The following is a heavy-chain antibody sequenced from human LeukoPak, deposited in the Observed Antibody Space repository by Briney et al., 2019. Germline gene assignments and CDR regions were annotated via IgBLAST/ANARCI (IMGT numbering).Heavy chain of an antibody. CDR1: GYIFTRYY. Sequence: ASVKVSCKASGYIFTRYYLYWVRQAPGQGREWMGIINPSGGSTRYAQKFQGRVTMTRDTSTSTVYMELKRLRSEDTAIYYCARDGTPEYDHIWGRPQLYWGQGTLVIVSS. CDR3: ARDGTPEYDHIWGRPQLY. V-gene: IGHV1-46*01. CDR2: INPSGGST. J-gene: IGHJ4*02. D-gene: IGHD3-16*01.